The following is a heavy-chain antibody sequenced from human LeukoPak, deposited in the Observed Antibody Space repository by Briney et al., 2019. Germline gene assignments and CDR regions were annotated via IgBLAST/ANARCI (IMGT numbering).Heavy chain of an antibody. CDR3: ASIEGAAAAGSWFDP. D-gene: IGHD2-2*01. CDR1: GGSFSGCY. CDR2: INHSGST. J-gene: IGHJ5*02. V-gene: IGHV4-34*01. Sequence: SETLSLTCAVYGGSFSGCYWSWIRQPPGKGLEWIGEINHSGSTNYNPSLKSRVTISVDTSKNQFSLKLSSVTAADTAVYYCASIEGAAAAGSWFDPWGQGTLVTVSS.